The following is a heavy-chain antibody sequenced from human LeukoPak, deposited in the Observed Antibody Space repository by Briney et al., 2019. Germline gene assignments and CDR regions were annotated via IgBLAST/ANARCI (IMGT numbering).Heavy chain of an antibody. V-gene: IGHV3-23*01. Sequence: GGSLRDSCSASGFTFSNYAMSWVRQAPGKGLEWVSAFSGSGGSTYYADSVKGRFTISTDNSKNTLYLQMNSLRAEDTAVYYCAKDVEGYSSSWFHFDYWGQGTLVTVSS. D-gene: IGHD6-13*01. CDR2: FSGSGGST. J-gene: IGHJ4*01. CDR3: AKDVEGYSSSWFHFDY. CDR1: GFTFSNYA.